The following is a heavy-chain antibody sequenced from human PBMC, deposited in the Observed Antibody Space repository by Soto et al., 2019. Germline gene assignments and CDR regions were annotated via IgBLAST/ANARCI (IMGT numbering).Heavy chain of an antibody. CDR3: ATGTVGAMDY. CDR2: TRNKVDSYTT. J-gene: IGHJ4*02. CDR1: GFTFSDHY. D-gene: IGHD1-26*01. Sequence: GGSLRLSCAASGFTFSDHYMEWVRQAPGKGLEWVGRTRNKVDSYTTEYAASVRGRFTISRDDSKTSLYLQMNSLKTEDTALYYCATGTVGAMDYWGQGTLVTVSS. V-gene: IGHV3-72*01.